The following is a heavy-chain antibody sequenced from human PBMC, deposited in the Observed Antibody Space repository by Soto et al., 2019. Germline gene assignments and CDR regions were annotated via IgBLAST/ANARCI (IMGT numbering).Heavy chain of an antibody. CDR3: AAACSGGSCYYAFDI. V-gene: IGHV1-58*02. CDR2: IVVGSGNT. CDR1: GFTFTSSA. Sequence: SVKVSCKASGFTFTSSAMQWVRQARGQRLEWIGWIVVGSGNTNYAQKFQERVTITRDMSTSTAYMELSSLRSEDTAVYYCAAACSGGSCYYAFDIWGQGTMVTVSS. J-gene: IGHJ3*02. D-gene: IGHD2-15*01.